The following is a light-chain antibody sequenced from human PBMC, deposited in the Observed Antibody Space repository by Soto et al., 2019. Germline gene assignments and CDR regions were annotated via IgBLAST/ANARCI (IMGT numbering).Light chain of an antibody. J-gene: IGKJ4*01. CDR3: QQFDSVPLT. V-gene: IGKV1-33*01. Sequence: DVQMTHSPSSLSASVGERVTITCQASHDIGTYLNWYQHKPGKAPKLLIFDTSHLATGVPARFSGSGSDTYFTFTITNLQAEDFAAYYCQQFDSVPLTFGGGTHVEI. CDR2: DTS. CDR1: HDIGTY.